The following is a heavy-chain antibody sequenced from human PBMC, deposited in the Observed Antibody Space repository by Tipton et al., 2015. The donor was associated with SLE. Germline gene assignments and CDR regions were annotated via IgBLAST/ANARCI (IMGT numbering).Heavy chain of an antibody. CDR2: ISSSGSTI. J-gene: IGHJ3*02. D-gene: IGHD1-26*01. V-gene: IGHV3-48*03. Sequence: SLRLSCAASGFTFSSYEMNWVRQAPGKGLEWVSYISSSGSTIYYADSVKGRFTISRDNAKNSLYLQMNSLRAEDTAVYYCASGGIVGASDAFDIWGQGTMVTVSS. CDR1: GFTFSSYE. CDR3: ASGGIVGASDAFDI.